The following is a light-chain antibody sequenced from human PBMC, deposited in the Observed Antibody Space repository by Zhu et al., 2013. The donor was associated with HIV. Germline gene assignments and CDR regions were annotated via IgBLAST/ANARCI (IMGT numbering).Light chain of an antibody. CDR1: QSVNNNY. CDR2: GAS. CDR3: QQYGSSPPT. Sequence: EIVLTQSPGTLSLSPGERATLSCRASQSVNNNYLTWYQQKPGQAPRVLIYGASRRATGIPDRFSGSGSGTDFTLTISRLEPEDFAVYYCQQYGSSPPTFGQGTKVEIK. J-gene: IGKJ1*01. V-gene: IGKV3-20*01.